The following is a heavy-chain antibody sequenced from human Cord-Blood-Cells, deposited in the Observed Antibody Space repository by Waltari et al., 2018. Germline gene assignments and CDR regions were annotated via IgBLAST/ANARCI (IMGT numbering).Heavy chain of an antibody. D-gene: IGHD6-13*01. CDR2: IIPILGIA. CDR1: GGTFSSYA. CDR3: ARDRGAGTFDY. V-gene: IGHV1-69*09. Sequence: QVQLVQSGAEVKKPGSSVKVSCKASGGTFSSYAISWVRHAPGQGLEWMGRIIPILGIANYAQKFQGRVTITADKSTSTAYMELSSLRSEDTAVYYCARDRGAGTFDYWGQGTLVTVSS. J-gene: IGHJ4*02.